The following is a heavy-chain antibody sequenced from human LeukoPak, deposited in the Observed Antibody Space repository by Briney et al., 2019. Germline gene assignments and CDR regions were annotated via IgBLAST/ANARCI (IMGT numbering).Heavy chain of an antibody. CDR3: ARDTAGSGSYYLDY. CDR2: ISAYNGNT. D-gene: IGHD1-26*01. CDR1: GYTFTSYG. J-gene: IGHJ4*02. Sequence: ASVKVSCKASGYTFTSYGISWVRQAPGQGLEWMGWISAYNGNTNYAQKLQGRVTMTTDTSTSTAYMELRSLRSGDTAVYYCARDTAGSGSYYLDYWGQGTLVTVSS. V-gene: IGHV1-18*01.